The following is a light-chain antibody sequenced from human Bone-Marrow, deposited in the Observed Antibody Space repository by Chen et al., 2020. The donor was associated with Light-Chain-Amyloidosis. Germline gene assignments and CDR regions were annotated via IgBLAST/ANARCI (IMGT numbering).Light chain of an antibody. Sequence: EIVLTQSPATLSLSPGERATLSCRASQSVSSYLAWYQQKPGQAPRLLIYDASNRATGIPARFSGSGSGTDFTLTISSLELEDFAVYHCQQRSNWPLTFGGGTKVEIK. J-gene: IGKJ4*01. CDR2: DAS. CDR1: QSVSSY. CDR3: QQRSNWPLT. V-gene: IGKV3-11*01.